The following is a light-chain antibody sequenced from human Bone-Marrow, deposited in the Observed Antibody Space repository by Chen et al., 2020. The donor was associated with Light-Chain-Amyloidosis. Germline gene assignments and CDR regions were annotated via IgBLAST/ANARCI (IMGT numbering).Light chain of an antibody. CDR3: QTYQGSSQGV. Sequence: NFMLTQPHSVSESPGKTVIISCTRSRGSIATNYVQWYQQRPGSSPATGIYEGGHRPSGVPDRFAGSIDRSTNSASLTISGLKAEDEADYCCQTYQGSSQGVFGGWTKLTVL. CDR2: EGG. J-gene: IGLJ3*02. V-gene: IGLV6-57*01. CDR1: RGSIATNY.